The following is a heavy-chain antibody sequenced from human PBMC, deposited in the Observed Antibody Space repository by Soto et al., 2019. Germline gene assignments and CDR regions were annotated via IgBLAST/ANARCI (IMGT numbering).Heavy chain of an antibody. J-gene: IGHJ4*02. Sequence: EMQLVESGGGLVQPGGSLRLSCAASGFPFSHYWMTWVRQAPGKGMEWLANRNQDGSEKYYVDSVKGRFTISRDNAKSSLYLQMNSLRVEDTAVYYFARRGTADSECEYWGQGTLVTVSS. V-gene: IGHV3-7*01. D-gene: IGHD2-8*02. CDR2: RNQDGSEK. CDR3: ARRGTADSECEY. CDR1: GFPFSHYW.